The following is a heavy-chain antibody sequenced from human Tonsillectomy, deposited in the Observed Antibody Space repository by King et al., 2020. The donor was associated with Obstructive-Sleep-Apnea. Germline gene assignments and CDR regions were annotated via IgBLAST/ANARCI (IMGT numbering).Heavy chain of an antibody. CDR2: ISYDGSSH. CDR1: GFTFNYHA. J-gene: IGHJ4*02. D-gene: IGHD3-10*01. Sequence: VQLVESGGGVVQPGRSLKLSCVGSGFTFNYHAIHWVRQAPGKGLEWVAGISYDGSSHHYADSVKGRFTISRDNSKNTLYLHMDSLRYEDTAVFFCARDAGSLVDTGRADHWGQGTLVTVSA. V-gene: IGHV3-30*04. CDR3: ARDAGSLVDTGRADH.